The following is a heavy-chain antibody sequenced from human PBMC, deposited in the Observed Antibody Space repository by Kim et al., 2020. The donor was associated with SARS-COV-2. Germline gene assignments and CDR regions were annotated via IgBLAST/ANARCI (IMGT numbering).Heavy chain of an antibody. CDR2: INPTGGST. CDR1: GYTFTSYY. V-gene: IGHV1-46*01. Sequence: ASVKVSCKASGYTFTSYYIHWVRQAPGQGLEWMGIINPTGGSTSYAQKFQGRVTMTRDTSTSTVYMELSSLRSEDTAVYYCAREPSYYGSGSYYKHYYYYGIDVWGQGTTVTVSS. J-gene: IGHJ6*02. D-gene: IGHD3-10*01. CDR3: AREPSYYGSGSYYKHYYYYGIDV.